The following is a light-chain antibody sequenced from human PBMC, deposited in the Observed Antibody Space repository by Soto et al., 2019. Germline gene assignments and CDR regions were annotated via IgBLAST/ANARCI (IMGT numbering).Light chain of an antibody. CDR3: QQYYSYPPIT. J-gene: IGKJ5*01. CDR2: AAS. V-gene: IGKV1-8*01. CDR1: QGISSY. Sequence: AIRMTQSPSSLSASTGDRVTITCRASQGISSYLAWYQQKPGKAPKLLIYAASTLQSGVPSRFSGSGSGTDFTLTISCLQSEDFATYYCQQYYSYPPITFGQGTRLAIK.